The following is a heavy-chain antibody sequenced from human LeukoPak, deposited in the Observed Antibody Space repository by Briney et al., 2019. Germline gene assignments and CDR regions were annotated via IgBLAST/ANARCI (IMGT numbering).Heavy chain of an antibody. Sequence: ASVKVSCXASGYTFTGYYMHWVRQAPGQGLGWMGWINPNSGGTNYAQKFQGRVTMTRDTSISTAYMELSRLGSDDTAVYYCARPSCGGDCYSADIWGQGTMVTVSS. CDR2: INPNSGGT. CDR1: GYTFTGYY. CDR3: ARPSCGGDCYSADI. D-gene: IGHD2-21*01. J-gene: IGHJ3*02. V-gene: IGHV1-2*02.